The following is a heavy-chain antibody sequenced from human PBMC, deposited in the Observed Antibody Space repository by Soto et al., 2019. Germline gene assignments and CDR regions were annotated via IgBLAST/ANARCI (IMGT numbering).Heavy chain of an antibody. CDR2: MNPNSGNT. Sequence: ASAKVSSXASGYTFTSYDTNWVRQATGQGLEWMGWMNPNSGNTGYAQKFQGRVTMTRNTSISTAYMELSSLRSEDTAVYYCSREVNFYGLDVWGQGTTVTVSS. J-gene: IGHJ6*02. CDR3: SREVNFYGLDV. V-gene: IGHV1-8*01. CDR1: GYTFTSYD.